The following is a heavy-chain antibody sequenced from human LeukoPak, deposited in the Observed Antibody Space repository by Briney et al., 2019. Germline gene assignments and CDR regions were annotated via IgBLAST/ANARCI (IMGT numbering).Heavy chain of an antibody. J-gene: IGHJ4*02. CDR3: AREPTYTSSWYTSCDY. D-gene: IGHD6-13*01. Sequence: GGPLRLSCTASGFTFSNYNMNWVRQAPGKGLEWVSYITLSSSTIYYSDSVKGRFTISRDNAKNSLYLHMNSLRAEDTAVYYCAREPTYTSSWYTSCDYWGQGTLVTVSS. V-gene: IGHV3-48*01. CDR2: ITLSSSTI. CDR1: GFTFSNYN.